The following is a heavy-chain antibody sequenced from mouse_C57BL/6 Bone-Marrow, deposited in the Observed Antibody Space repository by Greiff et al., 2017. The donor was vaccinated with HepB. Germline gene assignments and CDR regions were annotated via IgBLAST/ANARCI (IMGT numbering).Heavy chain of an antibody. D-gene: IGHD2-2*01. CDR3: ARGGGYYGNDEGVDDY. CDR2: IHPNSGST. J-gene: IGHJ2*01. V-gene: IGHV1-64*01. Sequence: QVQLQQPGAELVKPGASVKLSCKASGYTFTSYWMHWVKQRPGQGLEWIGMIHPNSGSTNYNEKFKSKATLTVDKSSSTAYMQLSSLTSEDSAVYYCARGGGYYGNDEGVDDYWGQGTTLTVSS. CDR1: GYTFTSYW.